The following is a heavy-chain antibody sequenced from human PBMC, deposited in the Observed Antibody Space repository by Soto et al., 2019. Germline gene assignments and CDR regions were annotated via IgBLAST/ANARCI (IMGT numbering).Heavy chain of an antibody. J-gene: IGHJ6*02. CDR3: ARDSSHAYGMDV. CDR1: GFIVSSNY. Sequence: GGSLRLSCAASGFIVSSNYMSWVRQAPGKGLEWVSVIYSGGSTYYADSVKGRFTISRDNSKNTLYLQMNSLRAEDTAVYYCARDSSHAYGMDVWGQGTTVTVSS. D-gene: IGHD6-6*01. CDR2: IYSGGST. V-gene: IGHV3-53*01.